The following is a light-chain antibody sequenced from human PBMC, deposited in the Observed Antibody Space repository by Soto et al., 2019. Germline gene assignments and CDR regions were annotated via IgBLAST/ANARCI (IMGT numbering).Light chain of an antibody. V-gene: IGLV1-40*01. J-gene: IGLJ1*01. CDR3: PYYDSSRSGYV. CDR1: SSNIGAGYD. Sequence: QSVLTQPPSVSGAPGQRVTISCTGGSSNIGAGYDVHWYQQLPGTAPKLLIYGNSNRPSGVPDRFSGSKSGTSASLAITGLQAEDEADYYCPYYDSSRSGYVCGTGTKVTVL. CDR2: GNS.